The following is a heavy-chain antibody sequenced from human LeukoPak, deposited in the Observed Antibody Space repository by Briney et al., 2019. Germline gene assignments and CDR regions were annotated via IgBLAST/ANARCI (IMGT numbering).Heavy chain of an antibody. CDR1: GGSISSYY. J-gene: IGHJ4*02. Sequence: SETLSLTCTVSGGSISSYYWRWIRQPPGKGLEWIGHIYYSGSTNYNPSLKSRVTISRDTSKNQFSLKLTSVTTADTAVYYCARAGGVKTAALDLDYWGQGTLVTVSS. V-gene: IGHV4-59*01. CDR2: IYYSGST. D-gene: IGHD6-25*01. CDR3: ARAGGVKTAALDLDY.